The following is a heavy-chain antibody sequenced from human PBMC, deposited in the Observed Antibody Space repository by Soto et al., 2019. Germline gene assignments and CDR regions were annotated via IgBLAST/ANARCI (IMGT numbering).Heavy chain of an antibody. CDR3: VGQSIADGYYYYGMDV. V-gene: IGHV4-39*01. CDR2: IYYSGST. J-gene: IGHJ6*02. Sequence: QLQLQESGPGLVKPSETLSLTCTVSGGSISSSSYYWGWIRQPPGKGLEWIGSIYYSGSTYYNPSLKSRVTISVDTSKNQFSLKLSSVTAADTAVYYCVGQSIADGYYYYGMDVWGQGTTVTVSS. CDR1: GGSISSSSYY. D-gene: IGHD6-6*01.